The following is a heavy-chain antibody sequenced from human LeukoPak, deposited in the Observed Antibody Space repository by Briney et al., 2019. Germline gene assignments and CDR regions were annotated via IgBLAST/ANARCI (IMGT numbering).Heavy chain of an antibody. V-gene: IGHV3-30-3*01. CDR3: AKTYDYWSGHLDY. Sequence: GGSLRLSCAASGFTFSSYAMHWVRQAPGKGLEWVAVISYDGSNKYYADSVKGRFTISRDNSKNTLYLQMNSLRAEDTALYYCAKTYDYWSGHLDYWGKGTLVTVSS. CDR1: GFTFSSYA. CDR2: ISYDGSNK. J-gene: IGHJ4*02. D-gene: IGHD3-3*01.